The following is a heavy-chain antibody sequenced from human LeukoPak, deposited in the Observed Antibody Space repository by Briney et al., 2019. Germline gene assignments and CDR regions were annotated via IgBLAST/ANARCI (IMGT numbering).Heavy chain of an antibody. J-gene: IGHJ3*02. CDR1: DGSMKSYH. Sequence: SETLSLTCSVSDGSMKSYHWSWIRQPAGKGLEWIGRIYTSGSTDYNPSLMSRVTMSVDTSKNQFSLKLRSMTAADTAVYYCARAERTVIVFDIWGQGTIVTVSS. CDR2: IYTSGST. V-gene: IGHV4-4*07. D-gene: IGHD2-21*01. CDR3: ARAERTVIVFDI.